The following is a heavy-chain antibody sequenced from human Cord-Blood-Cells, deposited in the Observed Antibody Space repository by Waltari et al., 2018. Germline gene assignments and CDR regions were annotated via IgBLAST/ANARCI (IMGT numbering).Heavy chain of an antibody. CDR1: GYTFTSYY. J-gene: IGHJ5*02. V-gene: IGHV1-46*01. D-gene: IGHD6-6*01. CDR2: INPSGGST. CDR3: ARSSTWYSSSSWFDP. Sequence: QVQLVQSGAEVKKPGASVKVSCKASGYTFTSYYMHWVRQAPGQGLEWMGIINPSGGSTSYAQKFQGRVTMTRDTSTSTVYMELSSLRSEDTAVYYCARSSTWYSSSSWFDPWGQGTLVTVSS.